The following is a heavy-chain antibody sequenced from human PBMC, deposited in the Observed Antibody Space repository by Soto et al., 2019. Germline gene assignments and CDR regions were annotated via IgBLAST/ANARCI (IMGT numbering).Heavy chain of an antibody. CDR1: GFTFSTYA. CDR2: ISASGDST. Sequence: EVQLLESGGGLVQPGGSLRLSCAASGFTFSTYAMTWVRQTPGKGLNWVCAISASGDSTYYADSVKGRFTISRDNSKDTLYLQMNSLRAEDTAVYYCASYYSVSGSHHDVFDIWGQGTMVTVSS. CDR3: ASYYSVSGSHHDVFDI. J-gene: IGHJ3*02. D-gene: IGHD3-10*01. V-gene: IGHV3-23*01.